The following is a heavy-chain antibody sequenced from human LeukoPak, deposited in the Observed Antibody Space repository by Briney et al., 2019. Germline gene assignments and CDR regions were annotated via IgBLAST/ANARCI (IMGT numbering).Heavy chain of an antibody. J-gene: IGHJ4*02. Sequence: GGSLRLSCAASGFTVSSNYMSWVRQAPGKGVEWVSVIYSGGSTYYADSGKGRFTISRDNSKNTLYLQMNSLRAEDTAVYYCASTFYGDSPPYWGQGTLVTVSS. D-gene: IGHD4-17*01. V-gene: IGHV3-66*01. CDR2: IYSGGST. CDR3: ASTFYGDSPPY. CDR1: GFTVSSNY.